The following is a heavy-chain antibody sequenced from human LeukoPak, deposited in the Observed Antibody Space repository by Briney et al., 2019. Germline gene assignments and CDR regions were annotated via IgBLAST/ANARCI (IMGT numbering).Heavy chain of an antibody. D-gene: IGHD1-14*01. CDR2: IYTSGST. CDR1: GGSISSYY. J-gene: IGHJ6*02. V-gene: IGHV4-4*07. Sequence: SETLSLTCTVSGGSISSYYWSWIRQPAGKGLEWIGRIYTSGSTNYNPSLKSRVTMSVDTSKNQFSLKLSSVTAADTAVYYCARDVLITSYYYYGMDVWGQGTTVTVSS. CDR3: ARDVLITSYYYYGMDV.